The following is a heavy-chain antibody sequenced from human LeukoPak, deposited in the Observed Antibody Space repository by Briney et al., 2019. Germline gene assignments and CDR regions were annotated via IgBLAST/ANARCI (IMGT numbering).Heavy chain of an antibody. CDR1: GYTFTGYY. V-gene: IGHV1-46*01. D-gene: IGHD3-22*01. J-gene: IGHJ4*02. CDR3: AAVPEFWYDSSGYPALFDY. Sequence: GASVKVSCKASGYTFTGYYMHWVRQAPGQGLEWMGIINPSGGSTSYAQKFQGRVTMTRDTSTSTVYMELSSLRSEDTAVYYCAAVPEFWYDSSGYPALFDYWGQGTLVTVSS. CDR2: INPSGGST.